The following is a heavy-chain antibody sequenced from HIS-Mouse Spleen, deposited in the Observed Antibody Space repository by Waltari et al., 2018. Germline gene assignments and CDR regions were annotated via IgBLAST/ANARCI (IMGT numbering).Heavy chain of an antibody. D-gene: IGHD6-19*01. Sequence: QVQLVQSGAEVKKPGASVKVSCKASGYTFTAYYMHWVRQAPGQGLEWMGWINPNSGGTNYAQKFQGRVTMTRDTSISTAYMELSRLRSDDTAVYYFARAAIGWTPRADPWGQGTLVTVSS. CDR2: INPNSGGT. J-gene: IGHJ5*02. CDR1: GYTFTAYY. V-gene: IGHV1-2*02. CDR3: ARAAIGWTPRADP.